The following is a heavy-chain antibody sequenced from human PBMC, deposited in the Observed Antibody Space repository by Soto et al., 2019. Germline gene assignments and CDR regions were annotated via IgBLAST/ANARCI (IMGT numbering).Heavy chain of an antibody. Sequence: GGSLRLSCAASGFTFSSYGMHWVRQAPGKGLEWVAVIWYDGSNRYYADSVKGRFTISRDNSKNTLYLQMNSLRAEDTAVYYCARDREARYMDVWGKGTTVTVSS. D-gene: IGHD1-26*01. CDR1: GFTFSSYG. CDR3: ARDREARYMDV. J-gene: IGHJ6*03. CDR2: IWYDGSNR. V-gene: IGHV3-33*01.